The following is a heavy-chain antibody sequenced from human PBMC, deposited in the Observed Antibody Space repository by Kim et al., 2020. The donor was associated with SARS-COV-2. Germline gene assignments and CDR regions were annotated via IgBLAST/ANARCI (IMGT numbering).Heavy chain of an antibody. D-gene: IGHD3-3*01. CDR2: IRRDGMAT. J-gene: IGHJ6*02. V-gene: IGHV3-74*03. CDR1: GVPCKDEW. Sequence: GGSLRLSCAASGVPCKDEWMKWVRQAPGAGLGGCVEIRRDGMATKYADAVTGRFTMSRDNAENTVYLQMSSLRAEDTAVYYCARGFFRNGFDVWGQGTTVTVSS. CDR3: ARGFFRNGFDV.